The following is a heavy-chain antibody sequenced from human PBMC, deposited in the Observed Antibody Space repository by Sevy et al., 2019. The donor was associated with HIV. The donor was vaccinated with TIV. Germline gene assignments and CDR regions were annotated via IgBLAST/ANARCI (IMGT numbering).Heavy chain of an antibody. V-gene: IGHV4-38-2*01. CDR3: ARLAVPRISSSGTYYNHGWFDV. D-gene: IGHD3-10*01. J-gene: IGHJ5*02. Sequence: SETLSLTCAVSGYSISSGYLWAWIRQPPGRGLERIGRIYHSGSTYYNSSLTSRVTKSVDTSKNQFSLKLSSVTAADTAVYYCARLAVPRISSSGTYYNHGWFDVWGQGILVTVSS. CDR1: GYSISSGYL. CDR2: IYHSGST.